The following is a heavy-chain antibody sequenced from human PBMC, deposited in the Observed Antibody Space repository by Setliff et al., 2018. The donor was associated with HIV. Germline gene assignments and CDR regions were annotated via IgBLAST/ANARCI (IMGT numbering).Heavy chain of an antibody. J-gene: IGHJ6*03. CDR3: VRVGGGSWLGIHYYYYMDV. CDR2: IYYSGSA. D-gene: IGHD2-15*01. Sequence: SETLSLTCSVFGASMSGSDYYWGWIRQLPEKGLEWIGSIYYSGSAYHNPSLTSRVAMSVDTAKKQFSLKLTSLTGADTAVYYFVRVGGGSWLGIHYYYYMDVWGRGITVTVSS. CDR1: GASMSGSDYY. V-gene: IGHV4-39*01.